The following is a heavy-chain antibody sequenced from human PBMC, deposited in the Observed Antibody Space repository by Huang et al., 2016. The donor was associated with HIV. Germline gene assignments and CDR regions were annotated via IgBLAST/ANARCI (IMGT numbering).Heavy chain of an antibody. V-gene: IGHV3-30*02. CDR3: ARAVDGFNSKGFYMDV. CDR1: GFIFAKFG. J-gene: IGHJ6*03. CDR2: IRADGSNE. Sequence: VQLVESGGGVVQPAGSLRLSCGASGFIFAKFGMHWVRQAPGKGLEWVAVIRADGSNEHNGESVKGRFSISRDNFENMVYLQMNSLGDGDTAIYYCARAVDGFNSKGFYMDVWGKGTAVIVSS. D-gene: IGHD5-12*01.